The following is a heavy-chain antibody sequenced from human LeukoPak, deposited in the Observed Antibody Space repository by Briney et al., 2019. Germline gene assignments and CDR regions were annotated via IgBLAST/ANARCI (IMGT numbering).Heavy chain of an antibody. CDR3: ARGQTYYDFWSGPSAFDI. V-gene: IGHV4-34*01. D-gene: IGHD3-3*01. J-gene: IGHJ3*02. Sequence: SETLSLTCTVSGGSMYSYYWSWIRQPPGKGLEWIGEINHSGSTNYNPSLKSRVTISVDTSKNQFSLKLSSVTAADTAVYYCARGQTYYDFWSGPSAFDIWGQGTMVTVSS. CDR2: INHSGST. CDR1: GGSMYSYY.